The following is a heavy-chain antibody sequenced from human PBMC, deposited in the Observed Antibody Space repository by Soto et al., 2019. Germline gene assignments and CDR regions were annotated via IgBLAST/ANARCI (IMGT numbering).Heavy chain of an antibody. D-gene: IGHD5-12*01. CDR3: ARESGGATATLDYYYFYMDV. J-gene: IGHJ6*03. CDR2: INPNSGVT. Sequence: QVQLVQSGAEVRKPGASVTVSCRSSGDSFNDYYINWVRQAPGQGLEWMGWINPNSGVTKYAQKFQGWVSMNRDTSIRTVYMQLSRLRSDDTAVYYCARESGGATATLDYYYFYMDVWGTGTTVTVSS. CDR1: GDSFNDYY. V-gene: IGHV1-2*04.